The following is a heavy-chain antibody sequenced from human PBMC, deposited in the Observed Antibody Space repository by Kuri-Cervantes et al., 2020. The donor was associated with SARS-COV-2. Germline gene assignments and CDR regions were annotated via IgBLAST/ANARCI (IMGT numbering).Heavy chain of an antibody. CDR3: ARTRGGLWFGEIDLSLDY. J-gene: IGHJ4*02. D-gene: IGHD3-10*01. V-gene: IGHV4-38-2*01. CDR1: GYSIISGYY. CDR2: INHIGST. Sequence: GSLRLSCAVSGYSIISGYYWGWIRQPPGKGLEWIGEINHIGSTNYNPSLKSRVTISVDTSKNQFSLKLSSVTAADTAVYYCARTRGGLWFGEIDLSLDYWGQGTLVTVSS.